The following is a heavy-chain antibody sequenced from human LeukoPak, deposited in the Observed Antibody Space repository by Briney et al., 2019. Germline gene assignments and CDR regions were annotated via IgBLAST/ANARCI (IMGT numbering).Heavy chain of an antibody. J-gene: IGHJ4*02. V-gene: IGHV3-48*01. CDR3: ARGGAARPDY. CDR2: ISSNSRTV. CDR1: GLDFSSYG. Sequence: GGSLRVSCVASGLDFSSYGMDWVRQAPGKGLEWVSYISSNSRTVNYADSVKGRFTISRDNAKNSLYLQMNSLRAEDTAVYYCARGGAARPDYWGQGTLVTVSS. D-gene: IGHD6-6*01.